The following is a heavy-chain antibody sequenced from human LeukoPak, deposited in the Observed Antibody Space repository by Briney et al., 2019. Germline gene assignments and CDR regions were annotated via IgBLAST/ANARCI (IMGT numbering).Heavy chain of an antibody. CDR1: GGSISSSSYY. CDR3: ARAGFRNRPGAFDI. V-gene: IGHV4-39*01. J-gene: IGHJ3*02. Sequence: SETLSLTCTVSGGSISSSSYYWGWIRQPPGKGLEWIGSIYYSGSTYYNPSLKSRVTISVDTSKNQFSLKLSSVTAADTAVYYCARAGFRNRPGAFDIWGQGTMVTVSS. CDR2: IYYSGST. D-gene: IGHD1-14*01.